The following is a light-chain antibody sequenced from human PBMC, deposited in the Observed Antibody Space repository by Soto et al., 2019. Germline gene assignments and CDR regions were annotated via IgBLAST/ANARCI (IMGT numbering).Light chain of an antibody. J-gene: IGKJ2*01. CDR3: QQNSTTPYT. V-gene: IGKV3D-11*03. CDR2: DAS. CDR1: QSVSSN. Sequence: EIVLTQSPATLSLSPGERVTLSCRASQSVSSNLAWYQQQPGQAPRLLIYDASTRATGIPARFSGSGSGTYFPLTISSLEPEYFAVYYCQQNSTTPYTFGQGTKLEIK.